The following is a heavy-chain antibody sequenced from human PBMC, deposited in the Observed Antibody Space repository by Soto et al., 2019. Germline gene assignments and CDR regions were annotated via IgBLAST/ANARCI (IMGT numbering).Heavy chain of an antibody. Sequence: AISGSGGSTYYADSVKGRFTISRDNSKNTLYLQMNSPRAEDTAVYYCAKGKSDFDYWGQGTLVTVSS. J-gene: IGHJ4*02. V-gene: IGHV3-23*01. CDR3: AKGKSDFDY. CDR2: ISGSGGST. D-gene: IGHD3-3*01.